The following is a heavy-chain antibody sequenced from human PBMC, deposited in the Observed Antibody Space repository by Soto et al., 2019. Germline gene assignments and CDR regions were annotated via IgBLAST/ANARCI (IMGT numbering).Heavy chain of an antibody. CDR3: ARDVRYCSRTDCWA. J-gene: IGHJ4*02. CDR1: GFTFRNYA. CDR2: ISHEHGIIK. D-gene: IGHD2-2*01. V-gene: IGHV3-30-3*01. Sequence: GGSLRLSCAASGFTFRNYAMHWVRQAPGRGLEWVAVISHEHGIIKYYKDSVKGRFTISRDNSKNTLYLQMNSLRPDDTAVYYRARDVRYCSRTDCWAWGQGTLVTVSS.